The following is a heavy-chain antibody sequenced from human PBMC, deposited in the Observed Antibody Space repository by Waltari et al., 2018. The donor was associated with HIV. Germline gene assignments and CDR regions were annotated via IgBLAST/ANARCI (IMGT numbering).Heavy chain of an antibody. J-gene: IGHJ4*02. CDR1: GGSISSGSYY. D-gene: IGHD3-10*01. V-gene: IGHV4-61*02. CDR2: IYTSGST. Sequence: QVQLQESGPGLVKPSQTLSLTCTVSGGSISSGSYYWSWIRQPAGKGLEWIGRIYTSGSTNCNPSRKSRVTISVDTSKNQFSRKLSSVTAADTAVYYCARDRPYYYGSGSLRYFDYWGQGTLVTVSS. CDR3: ARDRPYYYGSGSLRYFDY.